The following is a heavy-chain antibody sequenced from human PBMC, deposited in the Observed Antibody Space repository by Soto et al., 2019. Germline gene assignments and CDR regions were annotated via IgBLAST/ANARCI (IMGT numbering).Heavy chain of an antibody. Sequence: QVQLVQSGAEVKKPGASVKVSCKASGYTFTSYGISWVRQAPGQELEWMGWISAYNGNTNYAQKLQGRVTMTTDTSTSTAYMELRSLRSDDTAVYYCARDLAGGAVALGSENAFDYWGQGTLVTVSS. J-gene: IGHJ4*02. D-gene: IGHD6-19*01. CDR2: ISAYNGNT. CDR3: ARDLAGGAVALGSENAFDY. V-gene: IGHV1-18*01. CDR1: GYTFTSYG.